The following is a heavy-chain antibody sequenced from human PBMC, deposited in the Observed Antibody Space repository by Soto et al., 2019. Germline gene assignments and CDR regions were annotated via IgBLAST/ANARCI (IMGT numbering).Heavy chain of an antibody. CDR3: ARGRGSSWYKIIKGGWFDP. J-gene: IGHJ5*02. Sequence: QVQLQQWGAGLLKPSETLSLTCAVYGGSFSGYYWSWIRQPPGKGLEWIGEINHSGSTNYNPPLTSRVTISVDTSKNQFSLKLSSVTAADTAVYYCARGRGSSWYKIIKGGWFDPWGQGTLVTVSS. V-gene: IGHV4-34*01. CDR1: GGSFSGYY. D-gene: IGHD6-13*01. CDR2: INHSGST.